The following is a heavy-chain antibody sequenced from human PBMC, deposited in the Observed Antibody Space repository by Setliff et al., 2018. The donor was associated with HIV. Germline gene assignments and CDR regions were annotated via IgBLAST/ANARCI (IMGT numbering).Heavy chain of an antibody. V-gene: IGHV1-69*05. D-gene: IGHD6-13*01. CDR1: GGTFSSYA. Sequence: ASVKVSCKASGGTFSSYAISWVRQAPGQGLEWMGGIIPIFGTANYAQKFQGRVTMTTDTSTTTAYMELRSLRSDDTAMYYCATDPGYSSTWYSESFQHWGQGTVVTVSS. J-gene: IGHJ1*01. CDR2: IIPIFGTA. CDR3: ATDPGYSSTWYSESFQH.